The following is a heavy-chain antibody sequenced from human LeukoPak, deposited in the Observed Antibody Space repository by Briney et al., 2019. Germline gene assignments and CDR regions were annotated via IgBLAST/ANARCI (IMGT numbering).Heavy chain of an antibody. V-gene: IGHV4-34*01. Sequence: SETLSLTCAVYGGSFSGYYWSWIRQPPGKGLEWIGEINHSRSTNYHPSLKSRVTISVDTSKNQFSLKLSSVTAADTAVYYCARRLGRKFGERFYYYHYMDVWGKGTTVTISS. CDR2: INHSRST. D-gene: IGHD3-10*01. CDR3: ARRLGRKFGERFYYYHYMDV. J-gene: IGHJ6*03. CDR1: GGSFSGYY.